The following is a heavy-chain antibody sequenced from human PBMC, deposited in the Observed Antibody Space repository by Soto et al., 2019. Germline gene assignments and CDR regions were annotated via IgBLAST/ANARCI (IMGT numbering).Heavy chain of an antibody. J-gene: IGHJ4*02. V-gene: IGHV1-3*01. CDR1: GYTFTSFP. D-gene: IGHD5-18*01. Sequence: QVHLVQSGAEVKKPGASVKISCKAAGYTFTSFPMHWVRQGPGRRLEWMGWFNAGSGYTKYSQKFQGRVTITRDTSASIAYMELSSLRSEDTAVYYCTTDSYGYFDYWGQGTLVTVSS. CDR3: TTDSYGYFDY. CDR2: FNAGSGYT.